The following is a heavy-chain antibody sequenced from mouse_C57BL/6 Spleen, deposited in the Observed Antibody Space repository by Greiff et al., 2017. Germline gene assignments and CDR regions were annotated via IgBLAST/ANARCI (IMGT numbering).Heavy chain of an antibody. D-gene: IGHD3-1*01. CDR3: ARGATEGYFDV. CDR2: INPYNGDT. CDR1: GYSFTGYF. J-gene: IGHJ1*03. V-gene: IGHV1-20*01. Sequence: EVQGVESGPELVKPGDSVKISCKASGYSFTGYFMNWVMQSHGKSLEWIGRINPYNGDTFYNQKFKGKATLTVDKSSSTAHMERRSLTSEDSAVYYCARGATEGYFDVWGTGTTVTVSS.